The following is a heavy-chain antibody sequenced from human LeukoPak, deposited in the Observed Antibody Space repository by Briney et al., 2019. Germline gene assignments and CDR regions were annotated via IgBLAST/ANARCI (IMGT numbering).Heavy chain of an antibody. J-gene: IGHJ4*02. D-gene: IGHD5-24*01. Sequence: GRSLRLSCAASGFTLDDYAMHWVRQAPGKGLEWVSGISWNSGSIGYADSVKGRFTISRDNAKNSLYLQMNSLRAEDTALYYCAKGKERWLQLDYFDYWGQGTLVTVSS. CDR1: GFTLDDYA. V-gene: IGHV3-9*01. CDR3: AKGKERWLQLDYFDY. CDR2: ISWNSGSI.